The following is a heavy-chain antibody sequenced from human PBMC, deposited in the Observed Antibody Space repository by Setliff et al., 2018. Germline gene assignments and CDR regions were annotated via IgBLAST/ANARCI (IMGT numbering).Heavy chain of an antibody. J-gene: IGHJ6*03. D-gene: IGHD4-4*01. CDR2: ISAYNGNT. CDR3: ARADYIRYFYMDA. V-gene: IGHV1-18*01. Sequence: ASVKVSCKASGYTFTSYGISWVRQAPGQGLEWMGWISAYNGNTNYAQKLQGRVTMTTDTSTATVFMELRSLTPDDTAVYYCARADYIRYFYMDAWGKGTTVTV. CDR1: GYTFTSYG.